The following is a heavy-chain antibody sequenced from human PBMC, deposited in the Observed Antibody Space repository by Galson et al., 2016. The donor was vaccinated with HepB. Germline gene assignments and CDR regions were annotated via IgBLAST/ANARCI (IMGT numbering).Heavy chain of an antibody. D-gene: IGHD6-19*01. CDR2: IDGPTPNT. Sequence: SLRLSCAASGFTFRNYALSWVRRAPGKGLEWVSHIDGPTPNTHYADSVRGRFSIYRDNSRDTLYLQMDSLTAEDSAIYYCTTWLSHHFDHWDQGTRVTVSS. CDR3: TTWLSHHFDH. CDR1: GFTFRNYA. V-gene: IGHV3-23*01. J-gene: IGHJ4*02.